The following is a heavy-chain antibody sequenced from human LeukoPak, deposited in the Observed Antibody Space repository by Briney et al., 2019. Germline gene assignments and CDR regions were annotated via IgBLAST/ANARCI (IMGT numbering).Heavy chain of an antibody. CDR3: ARSYYSNSWYVTIGWFDP. Sequence: SETLSLTCTVSSGSISSSSYYWGWIRQPPGKGLEWIGSIYYSGSTYYNPSLKSRVTISVDTSKNQFSLKLSSVTAADTAVDYCARSYYSNSWYVTIGWFDPWGQGTLVTVSS. D-gene: IGHD6-13*01. V-gene: IGHV4-39*01. J-gene: IGHJ5*02. CDR2: IYYSGST. CDR1: SGSISSSSYY.